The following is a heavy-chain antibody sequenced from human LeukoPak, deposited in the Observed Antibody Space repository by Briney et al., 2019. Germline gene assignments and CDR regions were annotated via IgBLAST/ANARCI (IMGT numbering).Heavy chain of an antibody. CDR1: GGSISSYY. CDR3: ARGLGESLAAAVFGY. D-gene: IGHD6-13*01. CDR2: IYYSGST. V-gene: IGHV4-59*12. Sequence: SETLSLTCTVSGGSISSYYWSWIRQPPGKGLEWIGYIYYSGSTNYNPSLKSRVTISVDTSKNQFSLKLSSVTAADTAVYYCARGLGESLAAAVFGYWGQGTLVTVSS. J-gene: IGHJ4*02.